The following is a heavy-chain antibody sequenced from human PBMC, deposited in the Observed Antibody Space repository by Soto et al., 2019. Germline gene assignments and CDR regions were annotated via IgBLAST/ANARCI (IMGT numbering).Heavy chain of an antibody. CDR3: ARGSDYYDSRINWYFDL. D-gene: IGHD3-22*01. Sequence: QVQLQESGPGLVKPSETLSLTCTVSGGSISSYYWSWIRQPAGKGLEWIGRIYTSGSTNYNPSLTSRVTMSVDTSKNQFSLKLSSVTAADTAVYYCARGSDYYDSRINWYFDLWGRGTLVTVSS. CDR2: IYTSGST. CDR1: GGSISSYY. V-gene: IGHV4-4*07. J-gene: IGHJ2*01.